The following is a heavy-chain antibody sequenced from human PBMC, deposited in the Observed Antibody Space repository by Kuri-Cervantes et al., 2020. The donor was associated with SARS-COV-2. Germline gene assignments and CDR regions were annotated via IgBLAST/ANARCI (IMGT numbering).Heavy chain of an antibody. CDR3: ARFSAAAGQRTFDY. Sequence: GSLRLSCTVSSGSISSSSYYWGWIRQPPGKGLEWIGSIYYSGSTYYNPSLKSRVTISVDTSKNQFSLKLSSVTAADTAVYYCARFSAAAGQRTFDYWGQGTLVTVSS. D-gene: IGHD6-13*01. CDR1: SGSISSSSYY. J-gene: IGHJ4*02. CDR2: IYYSGST. V-gene: IGHV4-39*07.